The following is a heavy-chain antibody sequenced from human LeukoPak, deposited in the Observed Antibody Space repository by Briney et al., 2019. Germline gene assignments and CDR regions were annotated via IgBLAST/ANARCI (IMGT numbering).Heavy chain of an antibody. V-gene: IGHV3-48*03. D-gene: IGHD2-2*02. CDR2: ISSSGSTI. J-gene: IGHJ4*02. CDR1: GFTFSSYE. Sequence: PGGSLRLSCAASGFTFSSYEMNWVRQAPGKGLEWVSYISSSGSTIYYADSVKGRFTISRDNAKNSLYLQMNSLRAEDTAVYYCAREWYCSSTSCYTPHFDYWGQGTLVTVSS. CDR3: AREWYCSSTSCYTPHFDY.